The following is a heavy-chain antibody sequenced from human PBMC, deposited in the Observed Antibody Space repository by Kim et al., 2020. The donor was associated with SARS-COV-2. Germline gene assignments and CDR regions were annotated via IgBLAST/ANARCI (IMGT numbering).Heavy chain of an antibody. CDR2: IVVGSGNT. J-gene: IGHJ5*02. V-gene: IGHV1-58*01. D-gene: IGHD3-22*01. CDR1: GFTFTSSA. CDR3: AAVKRTTYYYDSSGSADP. Sequence: SVKVSCKASGFTFTSSAVQWVRQARGQRLEWIGWIVVGSGNTNYAQKFQERVTITRDMSTSTAYMELSSLRSEDTAVYYCAAVKRTTYYYDSSGSADPWGQGTLVTVSS.